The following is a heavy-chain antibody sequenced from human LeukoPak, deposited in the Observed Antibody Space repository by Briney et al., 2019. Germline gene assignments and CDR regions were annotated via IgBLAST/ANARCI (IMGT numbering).Heavy chain of an antibody. J-gene: IGHJ3*02. Sequence: SETLSLTCTVSGGSISSSSYYWGWIRQPPGKGLEWIGSIYYSGSTYYNPSLKSRVIISVDTSKNHFSLKLSSVTAADTAVFFCARLAAGIAVAVHPFDTWGQGTLVTVSS. D-gene: IGHD6-19*01. CDR1: GGSISSSSYY. CDR3: ARLAAGIAVAVHPFDT. V-gene: IGHV4-39*02. CDR2: IYYSGST.